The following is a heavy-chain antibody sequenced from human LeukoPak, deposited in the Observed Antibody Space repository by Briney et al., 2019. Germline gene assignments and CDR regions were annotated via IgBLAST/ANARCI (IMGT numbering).Heavy chain of an antibody. J-gene: IGHJ3*02. CDR2: ICNSGST. CDR1: GGSISGYC. V-gene: IGHV4-59*01. Sequence: PSETLSLTCTVSGGSISGYCWSWIRQPPGKGLEWIGYICNSGSTNYNPSLKSRVTISGDTSKNQSSLKLRSVTAADTALYYCARHYYVSSGYDASDIWGQGTMVIVSS. D-gene: IGHD3-22*01. CDR3: ARHYYVSSGYDASDI.